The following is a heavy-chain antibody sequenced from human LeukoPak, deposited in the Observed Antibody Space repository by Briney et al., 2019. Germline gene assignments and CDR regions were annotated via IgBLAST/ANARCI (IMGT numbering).Heavy chain of an antibody. J-gene: IGHJ4*02. Sequence: GGSLRLSCAASGFTFSSYAMHWVRQAPGKGLEWVAVISYDGSNKYYADSVKGRFTISRDNSKNTLYMQMNSLRADDTAVYYCARGSKSYGDYIRSRIHYFDYWGQGTLVTVSS. D-gene: IGHD4-17*01. CDR2: ISYDGSNK. CDR3: ARGSKSYGDYIRSRIHYFDY. CDR1: GFTFSSYA. V-gene: IGHV3-30*04.